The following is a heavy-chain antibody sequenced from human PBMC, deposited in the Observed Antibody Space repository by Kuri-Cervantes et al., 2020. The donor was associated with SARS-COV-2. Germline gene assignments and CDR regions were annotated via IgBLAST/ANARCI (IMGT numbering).Heavy chain of an antibody. CDR3: ARQAQLRIFGVVISPANFDY. Sequence: SETLSLTCTVSGGSISSYYWSWIRQPAGKGLEWIGRIYTSGSTNYNPSLKSRVTMSVDTSKNQFSLKPSSVTAADTAVYYCARQAQLRIFGVVISPANFDYWGQGTLVTVSS. J-gene: IGHJ4*02. CDR1: GGSISSYY. V-gene: IGHV4-4*07. CDR2: IYTSGST. D-gene: IGHD3-3*01.